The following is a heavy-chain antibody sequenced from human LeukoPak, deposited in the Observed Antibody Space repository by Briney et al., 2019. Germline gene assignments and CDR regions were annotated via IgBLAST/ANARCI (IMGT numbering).Heavy chain of an antibody. J-gene: IGHJ6*02. Sequence: SETLSLTCTVSGGSISSYYWSWIRQPPGKGLEWIGYIYYSGSTNYNPSLKSRVTISVDTSKNQFSLKLSSVTAADTAVCYCARVRCSGGSCPHYYYYGMDVWGQGTTVTVSS. D-gene: IGHD2-15*01. CDR2: IYYSGST. CDR3: ARVRCSGGSCPHYYYYGMDV. V-gene: IGHV4-59*01. CDR1: GGSISSYY.